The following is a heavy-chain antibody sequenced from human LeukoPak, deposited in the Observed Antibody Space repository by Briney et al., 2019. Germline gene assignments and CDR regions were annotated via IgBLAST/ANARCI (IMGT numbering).Heavy chain of an antibody. D-gene: IGHD2-15*01. Sequence: SETLSLTCVVSSYSISSGYYWGWIRQPPGKGLEWIGSISHSVGTYYNPSLKTLVTLSVDTSKHQFSLRLSSGTAADTAVYYCARACRFCSGGSCSYYFDSWGEGSLVTVSS. CDR1: SYSISSGYY. CDR3: ARACRFCSGGSCSYYFDS. J-gene: IGHJ4*02. V-gene: IGHV4-38-2*01. CDR2: ISHSVGT.